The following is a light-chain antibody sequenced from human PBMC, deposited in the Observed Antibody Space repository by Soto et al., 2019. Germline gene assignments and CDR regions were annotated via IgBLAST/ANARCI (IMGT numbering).Light chain of an antibody. J-gene: IGKJ1*01. V-gene: IGKV3-20*01. CDR3: QQYGSSGT. CDR2: GSS. CDR1: QSVSNNY. Sequence: EIVLTQSPGTLSLSPGERATLSCRASQSVSNNYLAWYQQKPGQAPRLLIYGSSNRDTGSPDRFSGSGSGTDFALTISRLEPEGFAVYYCQQYGSSGTFGQGTKVEIK.